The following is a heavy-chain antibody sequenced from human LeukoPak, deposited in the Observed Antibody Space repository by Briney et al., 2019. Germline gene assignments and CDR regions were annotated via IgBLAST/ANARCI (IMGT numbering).Heavy chain of an antibody. Sequence: PGGSLRLSCAASGFTLSNGWMTWVRQTPGKWLEWLGHIRSTVDGETTDYAAPVKGRFTISRDDSENTLYLQMNGLTAEDTALYYCLNIFSDYWGQGTQVTVSS. CDR2: IRSTVDGETT. D-gene: IGHD2/OR15-2a*01. CDR3: LNIFSDY. CDR1: GFTLSNGW. V-gene: IGHV3-15*01. J-gene: IGHJ4*02.